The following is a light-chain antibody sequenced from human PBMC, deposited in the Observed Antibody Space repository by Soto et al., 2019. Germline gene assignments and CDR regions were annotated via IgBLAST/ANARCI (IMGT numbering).Light chain of an antibody. CDR2: DAS. CDR3: QQFDTFVDT. J-gene: IGKJ2*01. Sequence: DIQMTQSPSSLSPSVGDRLTITCQASQDITNYLNCYQQIPGKAPKLLIYDASNLETGVPSRFSGSGSGTDFAFTISSLQPEGIATYYCQQFDTFVDTFGQGTKLEIK. V-gene: IGKV1-33*01. CDR1: QDITNY.